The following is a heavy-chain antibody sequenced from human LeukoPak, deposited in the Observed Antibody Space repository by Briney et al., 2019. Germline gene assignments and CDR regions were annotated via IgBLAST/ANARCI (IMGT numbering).Heavy chain of an antibody. V-gene: IGHV4-4*02. J-gene: IGHJ5*02. CDR3: ARIGVTGGWCDP. D-gene: IGHD1-1*01. CDR1: GGSISSRNW. CDR2: IYHTGRT. Sequence: MSSGTLSLTCAVSGGSISSRNWWSWVRQPPGKGLEWIGEIYHTGRTHYNPSLKSPVTMSVDNSKNHFSLILTSVTAADTAVYYCARIGVTGGWCDPWGQGTLVTVSS.